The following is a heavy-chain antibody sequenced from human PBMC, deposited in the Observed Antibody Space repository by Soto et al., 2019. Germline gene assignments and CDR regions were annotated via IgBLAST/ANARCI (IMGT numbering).Heavy chain of an antibody. CDR3: ARDSSSWYFFDY. CDR1: GGTLSSFA. CDR2: IIPLWGST. Sequence: QVQLVQSGAEVKKPGSSVKVSCKASGGTLSSFAIIWVRQAPGQGLEWIGGIIPLWGSTSYAQKFQGRVTITADESTNTAYMELNGLRSEDTAVYYCARDSSSWYFFDYWGQGTLVTVSS. D-gene: IGHD6-13*01. V-gene: IGHV1-69*01. J-gene: IGHJ4*02.